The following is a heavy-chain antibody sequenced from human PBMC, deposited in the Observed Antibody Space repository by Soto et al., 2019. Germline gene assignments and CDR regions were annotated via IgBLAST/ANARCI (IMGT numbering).Heavy chain of an antibody. Sequence: PGGSLRLSCAASGFTFSSYSMNWVRQAPGKGLEWVSSISSSSSYIYYADSVEGRFTISRDNAKNSLYLQMNSLRAEDTAVYYCASPDYDFWSGYPHFDYWGQGTMVTAPQ. D-gene: IGHD3-3*01. V-gene: IGHV3-21*01. CDR2: ISSSSSYI. J-gene: IGHJ4*02. CDR1: GFTFSSYS. CDR3: ASPDYDFWSGYPHFDY.